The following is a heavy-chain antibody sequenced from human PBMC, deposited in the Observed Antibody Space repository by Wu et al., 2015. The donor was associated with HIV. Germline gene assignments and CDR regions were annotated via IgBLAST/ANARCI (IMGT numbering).Heavy chain of an antibody. CDR1: GYTFINYH. J-gene: IGHJ5*01. CDR3: AGVTIATPGGWFDP. D-gene: IGHD6-6*01. CDR2: ISPSGVST. Sequence: QVQLVQSGAEVKKPGASVKVSCKTSGYTFINYHIHWMRQAPGQGPEWMGVISPSGVSTTHAQRFQARITMTRDTSTRTVYMELSSLRSEDTAVYFCAGVTIATPGGWFDPWGRGTLVTVSS. V-gene: IGHV1-46*03.